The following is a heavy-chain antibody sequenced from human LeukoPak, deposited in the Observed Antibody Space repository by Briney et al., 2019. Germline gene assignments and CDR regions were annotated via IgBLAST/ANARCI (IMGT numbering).Heavy chain of an antibody. CDR3: AKKGTSNGYTYFDY. CDR2: IDGSGGST. CDR1: GFTFSSYG. V-gene: IGHV3-23*01. Sequence: GGSLRLSCAVSGFTFSSYGMSWVRQAPGKGLEWVSAIDGSGGSTYYADSVKGRFTISRDNSKNTLFLQMNSLRAEDTAVYYCAKKGTSNGYTYFDYWGQGTLATVSS. J-gene: IGHJ4*02. D-gene: IGHD3-22*01.